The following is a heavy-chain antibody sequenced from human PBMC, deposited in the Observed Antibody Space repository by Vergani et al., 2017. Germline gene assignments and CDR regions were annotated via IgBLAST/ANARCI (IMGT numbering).Heavy chain of an antibody. CDR1: GYTFTGYY. Sequence: QVQLVQSGAEVKKPGASVKVSCKASGYTFTGYYMHWVRQAPGQGLEWMGWINPNSGGTNYAQKFQGRVTMTRDTSISTAYMELSRLRSDDTAVYYCARDRSHCSGGSCYSFGRYYMDVWGKGTTVTVSS. D-gene: IGHD2-15*01. CDR3: ARDRSHCSGGSCYSFGRYYMDV. CDR2: INPNSGGT. V-gene: IGHV1-2*02. J-gene: IGHJ6*03.